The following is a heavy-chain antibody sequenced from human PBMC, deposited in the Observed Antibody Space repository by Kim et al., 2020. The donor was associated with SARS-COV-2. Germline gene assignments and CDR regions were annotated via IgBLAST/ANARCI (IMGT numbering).Heavy chain of an antibody. D-gene: IGHD6-6*01. CDR3: ATWEYGSSARGTYWFFDL. CDR2: INYSGST. V-gene: IGHV4-34*01. Sequence: SETLSLTCAVYGGSFSGYYWSWIRQPPGKGLEWIGEINYSGSTKYNPSLKSRVAISVDTSKNQFSLKMTSVTDADTAVYYCATWEYGSSARGTYWFFDLWGRGTQVTVSS. CDR1: GGSFSGYY. J-gene: IGHJ2*01.